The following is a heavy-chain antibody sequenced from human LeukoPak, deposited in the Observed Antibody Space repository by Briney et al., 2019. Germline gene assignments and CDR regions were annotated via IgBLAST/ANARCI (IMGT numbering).Heavy chain of an antibody. D-gene: IGHD1-14*01. Sequence: GGSLRLSCAASGFTFSSYTMNWVRQAPGKGLEWVSGISWNSGSIGYADSVKGRFTISRDNAKNSLYLQMNSLRAEDTALYYCAKDIATGNRLYYFDYWGQGTLVTVSS. CDR1: GFTFSSYT. CDR2: ISWNSGSI. CDR3: AKDIATGNRLYYFDY. J-gene: IGHJ4*02. V-gene: IGHV3-9*01.